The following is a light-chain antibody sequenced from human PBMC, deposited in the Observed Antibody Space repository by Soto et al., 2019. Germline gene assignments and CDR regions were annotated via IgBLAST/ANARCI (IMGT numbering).Light chain of an antibody. J-gene: IGLJ2*01. Sequence: SYELTQPPSLSVAPGKTAMISCEGDNIGDKSVHWYQQKPGQAPVLVIYSDSDRPSAIPERVSGSNSGNLATLTISRVEAGDEADYYCQVWDSRTDHVIFGGGTKLTVL. CDR3: QVWDSRTDHVI. CDR2: SDS. V-gene: IGLV3-21*04. CDR1: NIGDKS.